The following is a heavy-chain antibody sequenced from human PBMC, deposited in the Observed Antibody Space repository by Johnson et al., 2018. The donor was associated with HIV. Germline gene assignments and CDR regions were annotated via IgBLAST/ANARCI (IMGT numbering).Heavy chain of an antibody. CDR2: ISYDGSNK. CDR3: AKDTPWAAAGRGAFDI. V-gene: IGHV3-30*18. D-gene: IGHD6-13*01. Sequence: VQLVESGGGVVQPGRSLRLSCAASGFTFSSYGMHWVRQAPGKGLEWVAVISYDGSNKYYADSVKGRFTISSDNSKNTLYLQMNSLRAEDTAVYYCAKDTPWAAAGRGAFDIWGQGTMVTISS. CDR1: GFTFSSYG. J-gene: IGHJ3*02.